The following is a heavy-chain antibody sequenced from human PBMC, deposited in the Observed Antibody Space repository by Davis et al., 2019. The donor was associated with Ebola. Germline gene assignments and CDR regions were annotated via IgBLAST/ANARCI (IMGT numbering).Heavy chain of an antibody. V-gene: IGHV3-48*02. CDR2: IGTRGDPT. CDR1: GFTFTSYS. J-gene: IGHJ3*02. CDR3: VRDYLFALDI. Sequence: GESLKISCVTSGFTFTSYSFNWIRQAPGKGLEWVSYIGTRGDPTVYADSVKGRFTVSRDDANNSLSLLMNSLRDEDTAIYYCVRDYLFALDIWGQGTMVTVSS.